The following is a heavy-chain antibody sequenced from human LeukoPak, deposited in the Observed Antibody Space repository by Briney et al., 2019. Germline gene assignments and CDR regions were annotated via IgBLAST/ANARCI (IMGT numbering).Heavy chain of an antibody. D-gene: IGHD5-12*01. CDR1: GFTLSSYN. CDR3: ARSRGSDY. CDR2: ISSNTTI. Sequence: GGSLRLSCAASGFTLSSYNMNWVRQAPGKGLEWVSYISSNTTIYYADSVKGRFTISRDNAKNSLYLQMNSLRDEDTAVYYCARSRGSDYWGQGTLVTVSS. J-gene: IGHJ4*02. V-gene: IGHV3-48*02.